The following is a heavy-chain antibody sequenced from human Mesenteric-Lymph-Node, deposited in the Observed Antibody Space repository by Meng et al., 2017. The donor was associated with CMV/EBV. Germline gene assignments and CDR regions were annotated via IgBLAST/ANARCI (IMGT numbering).Heavy chain of an antibody. V-gene: IGHV4-39*07. CDR1: GGSISSSSYY. D-gene: IGHD3-3*01. CDR2: IYYSGST. CDR3: ARGALYYDFWRRERFDP. J-gene: IGHJ5*02. Sequence: SETLSLTCTVSGGSISSSSYYWGWIRQPPGKGLEWIGSIYYSGSTYYNPSLKSRVTISVDTSKNQFSLKLSSVTAADTAVYYCARGALYYDFWRRERFDPWGQGTLVTVSS.